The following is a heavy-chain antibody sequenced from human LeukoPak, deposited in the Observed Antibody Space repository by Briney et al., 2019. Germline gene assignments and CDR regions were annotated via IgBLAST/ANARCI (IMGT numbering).Heavy chain of an antibody. CDR2: IYTSGST. Sequence: SETLSLTCTVSGGSISSYYWSWIRQPPGKGLEWIGYIYTSGSTNYNPSLKSRVTISVDTSKNQFSLKLSSVTAADTAVYYCARHALIFDWLNWFDPWGQGTLVTVSS. CDR1: GGSISSYY. J-gene: IGHJ5*02. V-gene: IGHV4-4*09. CDR3: ARHALIFDWLNWFDP. D-gene: IGHD3-9*01.